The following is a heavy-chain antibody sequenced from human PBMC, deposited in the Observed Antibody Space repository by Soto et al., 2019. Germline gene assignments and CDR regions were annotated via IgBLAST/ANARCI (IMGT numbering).Heavy chain of an antibody. Sequence: SSETLSLTCTVSGGSISSSSYYWGWIRQPPGKGLEWIGSIYYSGSTYYNPSLKSRVTISVDTSKNQFSLKLSSVTAADTAVYYCARLVYATVTTVLYYFDYWGQGTLVTVSS. J-gene: IGHJ4*02. CDR1: GGSISSSSYY. CDR2: IYYSGST. V-gene: IGHV4-39*01. D-gene: IGHD4-17*01. CDR3: ARLVYATVTTVLYYFDY.